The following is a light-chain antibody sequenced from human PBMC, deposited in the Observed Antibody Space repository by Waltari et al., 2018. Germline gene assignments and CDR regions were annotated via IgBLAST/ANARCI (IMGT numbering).Light chain of an antibody. CDR1: SSDVGGYNY. CDR3: CSYAGSSTHVL. J-gene: IGLJ2*01. CDR2: DVS. V-gene: IGLV2-23*02. Sequence: QSALTQPASVSGSPGQSTTFPCTGTSSDVGGYNYVSWYQQYPGKAPKLMIYDVSKRPSGVSNRFSGSKSGNTASLTISGLQAEDEADYYCCSYAGSSTHVLFGGGTKLTVL.